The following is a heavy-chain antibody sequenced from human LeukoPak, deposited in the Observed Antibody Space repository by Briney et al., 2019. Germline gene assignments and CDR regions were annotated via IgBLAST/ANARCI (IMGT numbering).Heavy chain of an antibody. CDR1: GGSINSNTYY. CDR3: AKQMYYSYFYMDV. J-gene: IGHJ6*03. CDR2: VYYSGSA. V-gene: IGHV4-39*01. Sequence: SETLSLTCSVSGGSINSNTYYWGWIRQPPGKGLEWIGSVYYSGSAYYNPSLKSRVTISVDTSKNQFSLKLTSLTAADTALYYCAKQMYYSYFYMDVWGKGATVTVSS.